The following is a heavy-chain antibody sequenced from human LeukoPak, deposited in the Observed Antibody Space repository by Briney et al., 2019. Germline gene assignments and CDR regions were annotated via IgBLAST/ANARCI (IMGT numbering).Heavy chain of an antibody. CDR2: IYCSGST. CDR3: ARSQVYYDILTGYTNNWFDP. J-gene: IGHJ5*02. V-gene: IGHV4-59*01. CDR1: GGSIGSYY. Sequence: SETLSLTCTVSGGSIGSYYWSWLRQPPGKGLEWIGYIYCSGSTNYNPSLKSRVTISVDTSKNQFSLKLSSVTAADTAVYYCARSQVYYDILTGYTNNWFDPWGQGTLVTVSS. D-gene: IGHD3-9*01.